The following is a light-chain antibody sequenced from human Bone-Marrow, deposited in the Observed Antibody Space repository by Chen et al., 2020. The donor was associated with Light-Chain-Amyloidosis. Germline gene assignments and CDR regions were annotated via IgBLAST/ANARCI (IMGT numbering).Light chain of an antibody. CDR3: QVWDRSSDRPV. V-gene: IGLV3-21*02. Sequence: SHVLTQPSSVSAAPGQKVTFACGGNNIGSTSVQWYQQTPGQAPLLVVYDDSDRPSGITERLSGSNSGNTATLTISRGEAGDEADYYCQVWDRSSDRPVFGGGTKLTVL. CDR2: DDS. J-gene: IGLJ3*02. CDR1: NIGSTS.